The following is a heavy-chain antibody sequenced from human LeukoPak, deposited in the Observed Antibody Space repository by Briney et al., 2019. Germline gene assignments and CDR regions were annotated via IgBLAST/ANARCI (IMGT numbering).Heavy chain of an antibody. Sequence: SETLSLTCTVSGGSISSYYWSWVGQPPGKGLEWIGYIYNSGSTSYNPSLKSRVTMSVDTSKIQVSLKLSSVTAADTAVYYCARVVDCSSTSCYSGYYYYGMDVWGQGTTVTVSS. CDR3: ARVVDCSSTSCYSGYYYYGMDV. CDR2: IYNSGST. V-gene: IGHV4-59*01. D-gene: IGHD2-2*01. J-gene: IGHJ6*02. CDR1: GGSISSYY.